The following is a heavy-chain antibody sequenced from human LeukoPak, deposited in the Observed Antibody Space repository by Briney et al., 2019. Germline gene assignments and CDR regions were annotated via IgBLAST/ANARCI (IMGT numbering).Heavy chain of an antibody. CDR2: ISWNSGSI. D-gene: IGHD2-2*01. Sequence: SGGSLRLSCAASGFTFDDYGMHWVRQAPGKGLEWVSVISWNSGSIAYAGSVKGRFTISRDNAKNSLYLQMNSLRAEDTALCYCAKDACSSTSCSFDYWGQGTLVTVSS. J-gene: IGHJ4*02. V-gene: IGHV3-9*01. CDR1: GFTFDDYG. CDR3: AKDACSSTSCSFDY.